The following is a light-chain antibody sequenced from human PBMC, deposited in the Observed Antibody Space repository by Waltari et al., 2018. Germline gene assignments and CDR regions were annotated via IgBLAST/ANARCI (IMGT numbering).Light chain of an antibody. V-gene: IGKV4-1*01. CDR1: QSVLYSANNKDY. CDR3: QQYYSIPLT. Sequence: DIVMTQSPVSLAVSLGERATINCKSSQSVLYSANNKDYLAWYQQKPGQPAKLLIYWASTREFGVPDRFSGSGSGTDFTLTISSLQAEDVAVYYCQQYYSIPLTFGGGTKVEIK. J-gene: IGKJ4*01. CDR2: WAS.